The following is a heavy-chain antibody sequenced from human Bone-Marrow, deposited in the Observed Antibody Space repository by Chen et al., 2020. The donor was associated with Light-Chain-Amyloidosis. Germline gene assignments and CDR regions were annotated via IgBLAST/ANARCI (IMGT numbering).Heavy chain of an antibody. Sequence: EVQLEQSGPEVKKPGESLKISCKGSGYTVPNYWIGWVRQMPGKGLEWMGVIYTDDSDARYSPSFEGQVTISADKSITTAYLQWRSLKASDTAMYYCARRRDGYNFDYWGQGTLVTVSS. CDR2: IYTDDSDA. V-gene: IGHV5-51*01. CDR1: GYTVPNYW. CDR3: ARRRDGYNFDY. D-gene: IGHD5-12*01. J-gene: IGHJ4*02.